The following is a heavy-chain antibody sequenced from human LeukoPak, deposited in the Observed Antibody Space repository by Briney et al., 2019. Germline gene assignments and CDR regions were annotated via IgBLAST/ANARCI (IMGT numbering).Heavy chain of an antibody. CDR2: INPNSGRT. V-gene: IGHV1-2*02. Sequence: GASVKVSCKASGYTFTSYAMHWVRQAPGQGLEWMGWINPNSGRTNYAQKFQGRGTMTGDTSISTAYMELRGLRSDDTAVYYCARERRYCSGGSCYSASRYYYYMDVWGKGTTVTVSS. CDR1: GYTFTSYA. CDR3: ARERRYCSGGSCYSASRYYYYMDV. J-gene: IGHJ6*03. D-gene: IGHD2-15*01.